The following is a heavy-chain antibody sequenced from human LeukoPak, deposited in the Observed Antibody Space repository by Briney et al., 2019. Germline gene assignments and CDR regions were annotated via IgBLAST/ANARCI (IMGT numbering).Heavy chain of an antibody. D-gene: IGHD3-22*01. V-gene: IGHV1-2*02. CDR1: GYTFTGYY. J-gene: IGHJ5*02. CDR3: ARDIAHYYDSTGWFDP. Sequence: ASVKVSCKASGYTFTGYYMHWVRQAPGQGLEWMGWINPNSGGTNYAQKFQGRVTMTTDTSISTAYMELSRLRSDDTAVYYCARDIAHYYDSTGWFDPWGQGTLVTVSS. CDR2: INPNSGGT.